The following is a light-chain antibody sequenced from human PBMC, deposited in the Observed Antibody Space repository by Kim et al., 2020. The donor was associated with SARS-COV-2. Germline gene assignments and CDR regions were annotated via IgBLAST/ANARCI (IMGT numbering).Light chain of an antibody. CDR1: ILGVYY. CDR3: QAWDSSAAL. J-gene: IGLJ2*01. Sequence: VLPGQTSRFTCSGDILGVYYAFCYHQKPGQSPVLVMFQHVKPPSGISQRFSGSNSGNTAILTISATRTIILADYYSQAWDSSAALFGGGTQLTFL. V-gene: IGLV3-1*01. CDR2: QHV.